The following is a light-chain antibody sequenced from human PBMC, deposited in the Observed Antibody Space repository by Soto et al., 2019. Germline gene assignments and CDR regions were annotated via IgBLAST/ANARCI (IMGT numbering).Light chain of an antibody. V-gene: IGKV1-6*02. Sequence: IQMTQSPSSLSASVGDRVTITCRASQAIRNDLGWYQQKPGKAPKVLINGASNLQSGVTSRFSGGGSGTEFTLTISSLQPEDFATYFCLQDYNYPRTFGQGTKVDIK. J-gene: IGKJ1*01. CDR2: GAS. CDR3: LQDYNYPRT. CDR1: QAIRND.